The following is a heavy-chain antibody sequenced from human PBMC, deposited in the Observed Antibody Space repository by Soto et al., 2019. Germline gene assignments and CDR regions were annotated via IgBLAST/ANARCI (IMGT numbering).Heavy chain of an antibody. CDR2: ISYDGSNK. CDR3: AKDLYYYDSSGTLDY. V-gene: IGHV3-30*18. Sequence: LRLSCAASGFTFSSYGMHWVRQAPGKGLEWVAVISYDGSNKYYADSVKGRFTISRDNSKNTLYLQMNSLRAEDTAVYYCAKDLYYYDSSGTLDYWGQGTLVTVSS. CDR1: GFTFSSYG. D-gene: IGHD3-22*01. J-gene: IGHJ4*02.